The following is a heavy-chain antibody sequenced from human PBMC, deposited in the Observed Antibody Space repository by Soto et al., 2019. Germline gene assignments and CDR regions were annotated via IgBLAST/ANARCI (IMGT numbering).Heavy chain of an antibody. V-gene: IGHV4-39*01. Sequence: LSLACPVSAGSISSSNYYWGWIRQPPGKGLEWIGSIYYSGSTYYNPSLKSRVTISVDTSKNQFSLKLSSVNAADTAVYYCARCCALGVVMIDAFDIWGQGTMVTVSS. J-gene: IGHJ3*02. CDR3: ARCCALGVVMIDAFDI. CDR2: IYYSGST. CDR1: AGSISSSNYY. D-gene: IGHD3-3*01.